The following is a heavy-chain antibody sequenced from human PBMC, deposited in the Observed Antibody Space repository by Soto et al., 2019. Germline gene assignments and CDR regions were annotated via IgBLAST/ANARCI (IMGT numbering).Heavy chain of an antibody. V-gene: IGHV3-33*01. D-gene: IGHD4-4*01. Sequence: VQLVESGGGVVQSGRSLRLSCAASGFTFSSYGMHWVRQAPGKGLEWVAVIWHDGSNKYYADSVKGRFTVSRDNSKNTLYLQMNSLRAEDTAVYYCARDVPYSNHIDYWGQGTLVTVSS. CDR2: IWHDGSNK. CDR1: GFTFSSYG. CDR3: ARDVPYSNHIDY. J-gene: IGHJ4*02.